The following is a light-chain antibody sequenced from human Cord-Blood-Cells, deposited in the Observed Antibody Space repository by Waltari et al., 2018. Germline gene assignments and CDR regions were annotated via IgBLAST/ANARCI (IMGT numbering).Light chain of an antibody. CDR3: SSYTSSSTLCV. V-gene: IGLV2-14*01. Sequence: QSALTQPASVSGSPGQSITISCTGTRSDVGGYNHVPCYQQHPGKVPKLMIYDVSNRPSGVSNRFSGSKSGNTASLTISGLQAEDEADYYCSSYTSSSTLCVFGTGTKVTVL. CDR1: RSDVGGYNH. CDR2: DVS. J-gene: IGLJ1*01.